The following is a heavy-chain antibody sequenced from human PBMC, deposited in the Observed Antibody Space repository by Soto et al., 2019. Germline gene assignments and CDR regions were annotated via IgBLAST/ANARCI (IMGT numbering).Heavy chain of an antibody. V-gene: IGHV6-1*01. D-gene: IGHD6-19*01. CDR1: GHSVSGNIAA. Sequence: SQTLSLTCAISGHSVSGNIAAWNLIRQSPSRVLEWLGRAYYRSKWYNVYAVPVKSRITINPDTSENQFSLQLNSVTPEDTAVYYCASAVAGIIYSYYYGMDVRGKGTTVIASS. CDR3: ASAVAGIIYSYYYGMDV. J-gene: IGHJ6*04. CDR2: AYYRSKWYN.